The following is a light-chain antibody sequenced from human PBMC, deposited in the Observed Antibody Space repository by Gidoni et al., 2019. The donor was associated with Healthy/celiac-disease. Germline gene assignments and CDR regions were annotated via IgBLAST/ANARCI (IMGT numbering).Light chain of an antibody. CDR3: QQSYSTPFT. Sequence: DIQMTQSPSSLSASVGDRVTITCRASKSISSYLNWYQQKPGKAPKLLIYAASSLESGGPSRFSGSGSGTDFTLTISSLQPEDFATYYCQQSYSTPFTFXPXTNVDIK. CDR2: AAS. V-gene: IGKV1-39*01. CDR1: KSISSY. J-gene: IGKJ3*01.